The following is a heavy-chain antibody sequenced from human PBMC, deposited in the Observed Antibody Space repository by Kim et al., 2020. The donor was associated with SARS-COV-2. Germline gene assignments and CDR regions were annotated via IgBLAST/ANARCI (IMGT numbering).Heavy chain of an antibody. CDR3: ARDRYGSDVRGTGMDV. CDR1: GFTFRSHF. CDR2: ISHDGYAP. V-gene: IGHV3-30*04. J-gene: IGHJ6*02. D-gene: IGHD2-15*01. Sequence: GGSLRLSCVASGFTFRSHFIHWVRQAPGKGLEWVAMISHDGYAPHYGDSVKGRFTISRDNSRNTVYLQMNGLRSEDTALYYCARDRYGSDVRGTGMDVWGQGTTVIVSS.